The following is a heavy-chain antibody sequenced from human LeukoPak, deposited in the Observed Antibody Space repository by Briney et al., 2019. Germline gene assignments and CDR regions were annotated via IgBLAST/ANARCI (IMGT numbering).Heavy chain of an antibody. CDR3: ARQGLIVMAGEGDFDY. J-gene: IGHJ4*02. CDR1: GGSLSSSDYY. V-gene: IGHV4-39*01. D-gene: IGHD5-24*01. CDR2: IYYSGNT. Sequence: SETLSLTCTVSGGSLSSSDYYWACIRQPPGRSLEWIGSIYYSGNTHYNPSLKSRVTISVDTSKNQFSLKLSSVTAADTAVYYCARQGLIVMAGEGDFDYWGQGTLVTVSS.